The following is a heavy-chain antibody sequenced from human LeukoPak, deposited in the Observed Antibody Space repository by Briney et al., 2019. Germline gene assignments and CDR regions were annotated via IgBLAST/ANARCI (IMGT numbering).Heavy chain of an antibody. CDR1: GYSISSGYY. V-gene: IGHV4-38-2*02. CDR3: ASLSGSYYVADY. J-gene: IGHJ4*02. D-gene: IGHD1-26*01. Sequence: SETLSLTCTASGYSISSGYYWGWIRQPPGKGLEWIGSIYHSGSTYYNPSLKSRVTISVDTSKNHFSLKLSSVTAADTAVYYCASLSGSYYVADYWGQGTLVTVSS. CDR2: IYHSGST.